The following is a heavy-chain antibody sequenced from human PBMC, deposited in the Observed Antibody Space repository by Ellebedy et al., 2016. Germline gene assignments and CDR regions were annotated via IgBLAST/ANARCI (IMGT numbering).Heavy chain of an antibody. V-gene: IGHV1-8*01. CDR1: GYNFTSHD. J-gene: IGHJ4*02. CDR2: INPDSGNT. Sequence: ASVKVSCXAFGYNFTSHDINWVRQATGQGLEWVGWINPDSGNTDLAQRFQGRVTMTRDTSTATAHMEVNSLTSDDTAVYYCARGTVKQFCSGDRCSVVYFFDYWGQGTLVTVSS. D-gene: IGHD2-15*01. CDR3: ARGTVKQFCSGDRCSVVYFFDY.